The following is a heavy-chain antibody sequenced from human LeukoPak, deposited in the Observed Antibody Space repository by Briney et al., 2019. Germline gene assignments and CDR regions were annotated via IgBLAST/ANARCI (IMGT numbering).Heavy chain of an antibody. CDR2: IKADGSEE. J-gene: IGHJ4*02. V-gene: IGHV3-7*01. CDR3: ARNTLSAAGDY. Sequence: PGGSLRLSCAASGFTFGSNWMTWVRQAPGRGLEWVANIKADGSEEFYADSVKGRFTISRDNAKNLVFLQMNSLRTEDTAVYYCARNTLSAAGDYWGQGTLVSVSS. CDR1: GFTFGSNW. D-gene: IGHD6-13*01.